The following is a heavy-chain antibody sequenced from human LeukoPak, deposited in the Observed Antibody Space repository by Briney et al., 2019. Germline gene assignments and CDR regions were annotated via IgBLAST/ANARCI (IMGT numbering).Heavy chain of an antibody. V-gene: IGHV3-21*01. CDR2: ISSSSSYI. CDR3: ARETREVDY. Sequence: PGGSLRLSCAASGFTFSSYSMNWVRQAPGKGREGVASISSSSSYIYYADSVKGRFTISRDNAKNSLYLQMKSLRAEDTAVYYCARETREVDYWGQGTLVTVSS. CDR1: GFTFSSYS. J-gene: IGHJ4*02.